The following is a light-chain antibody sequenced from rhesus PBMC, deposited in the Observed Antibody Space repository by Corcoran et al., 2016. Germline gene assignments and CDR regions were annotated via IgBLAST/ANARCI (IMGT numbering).Light chain of an antibody. CDR3: QVWDSSSKYI. Sequence: SYELTQPPSVSVSPGQTARITCGGDNIGSKSVHWYQQKPAQAPVLVIYDDSERPSGIPERFSGSNSGNTATLTISGVEAGDEADYYCQVWDSSSKYIFGAGTRLTVL. V-gene: IGLV3-34*01. CDR1: NIGSKS. CDR2: DDS. J-gene: IGLJ1*01.